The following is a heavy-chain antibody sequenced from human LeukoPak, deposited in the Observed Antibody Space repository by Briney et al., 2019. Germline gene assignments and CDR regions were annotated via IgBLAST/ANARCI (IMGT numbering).Heavy chain of an antibody. CDR2: IYYSGST. V-gene: IGHV4-59*01. J-gene: IGHJ3*02. Sequence: AEALSLTCTVSGVSISSYYWSWLRQPPGKGLEGVGYIYYSGSTNYNPSLRSRVTISVDTSTNQFSLKLSSVTAADTAVYYCAREHSSSSVVTAISDAFDIWGQGTMVTVSS. D-gene: IGHD2-21*02. CDR1: GVSISSYY. CDR3: AREHSSSSVVTAISDAFDI.